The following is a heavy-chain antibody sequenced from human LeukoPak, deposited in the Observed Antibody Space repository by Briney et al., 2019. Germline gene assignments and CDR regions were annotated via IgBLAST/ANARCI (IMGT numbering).Heavy chain of an antibody. Sequence: PSETLSLNCDVSGGSLNNGDNYWRWIRQPPGKGLEWIANIYYSGSSFYNPSLKSRVSISQDTSTSQFSLTLNSVTATDTALYYCVKVGFSYGTVSGGQGALVTVSS. CDR2: IYYSGSS. CDR3: VKVGFSYGTVS. CDR1: GGSLNNGDNY. D-gene: IGHD1-7*01. J-gene: IGHJ4*02. V-gene: IGHV4-39*01.